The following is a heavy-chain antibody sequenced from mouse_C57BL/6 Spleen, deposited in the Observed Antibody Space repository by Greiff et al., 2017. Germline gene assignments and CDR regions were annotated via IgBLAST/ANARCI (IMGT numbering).Heavy chain of an antibody. Sequence: VQLQQSGPELVKPGASVKISCKASGYSFTDYYMNWVKQSNGKSLEWIGVINPNYGTTSYNQKFKGKAPMTVDKSSSTAYMQLNSLTYEDSAVYYCEIVRTTVEGPCCDYWGKGTTLTVSS. CDR2: INPNYGTT. D-gene: IGHD1-1*01. CDR1: GYSFTDYY. V-gene: IGHV1-39*01. CDR3: EIVRTTVEGPCCDY. J-gene: IGHJ2*01.